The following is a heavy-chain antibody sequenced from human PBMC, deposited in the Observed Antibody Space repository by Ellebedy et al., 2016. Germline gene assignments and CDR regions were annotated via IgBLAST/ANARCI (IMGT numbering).Heavy chain of an antibody. Sequence: GGSLRLXXAASGFSFSGYCMSWLRQAPGKGLEWVANIKDDGGEKYYVDSVRGRFTISRDNSKNTVYLQMNSLRVEDTAIYYCAKGGRYLYSKIDNWGQGVLLAVSS. D-gene: IGHD3-9*01. CDR2: IKDDGGEK. CDR1: GFSFSGYC. J-gene: IGHJ4*02. CDR3: AKGGRYLYSKIDN. V-gene: IGHV3-7*01.